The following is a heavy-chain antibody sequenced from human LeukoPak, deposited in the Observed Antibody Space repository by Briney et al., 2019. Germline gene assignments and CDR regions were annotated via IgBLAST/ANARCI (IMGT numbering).Heavy chain of an antibody. J-gene: IGHJ6*03. CDR3: ASLYCSSTSCYAYYMDV. D-gene: IGHD2-2*01. CDR2: INHSGST. CDR1: GGSFSGYY. Sequence: PSETLSLTCAVYGGSFSGYYWSWLRQPPGKGLEWIGEINHSGSTNYNPSLKSRVTISVDTSKNQFSLKLSSVTAADTAVYYCASLYCSSTSCYAYYMDVWGKGTTVTVSS. V-gene: IGHV4-34*01.